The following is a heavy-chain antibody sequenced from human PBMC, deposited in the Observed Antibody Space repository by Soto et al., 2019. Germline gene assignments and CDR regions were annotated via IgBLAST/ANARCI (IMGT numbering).Heavy chain of an antibody. J-gene: IGHJ4*02. D-gene: IGHD7-27*01. CDR1: GFSFSISP. CDR2: ISYDGTNK. CDR3: ARDPKTSGGQHWAFNYFDS. V-gene: IGHV3-30-3*01. Sequence: SLRLSCAASGFSFSISPMHWVRQAPGKGPEWVALISYDGTNKFYADSVKGRFTISRDNSKSTLYLQVDSLRPEDAAVYYCARDPKTSGGQHWAFNYFDSWGQGTLVTGSS.